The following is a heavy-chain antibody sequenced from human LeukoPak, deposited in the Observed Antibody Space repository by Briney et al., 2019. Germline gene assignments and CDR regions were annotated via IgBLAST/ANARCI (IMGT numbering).Heavy chain of an antibody. CDR2: VSPYSGHT. D-gene: IGHD6-13*01. J-gene: IGHJ3*01. CDR1: GYTFTNYG. CDR3: ARGDTIVAAGSKDDAFDF. Sequence: ASVKVSCKASGYTFTNYGISWLRQAPGQGLEWMGWVSPYSGHTNYTQKLQGRVTMTTDTPTNTAYMELRSLGFDDTAVYYCARGDTIVAAGSKDDAFDFWGQGTMVTVSS. V-gene: IGHV1-18*01.